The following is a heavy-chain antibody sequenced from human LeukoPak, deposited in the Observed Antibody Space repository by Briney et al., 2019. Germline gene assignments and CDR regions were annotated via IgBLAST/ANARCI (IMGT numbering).Heavy chain of an antibody. J-gene: IGHJ6*02. V-gene: IGHV1-18*01. Sequence: ASVKVSCKASGYTFTSYAMHWVRQAPGQGLEWMGWISAYNGNTNYAQKLQGRVTMSTDTSTSTAYMELRSLRSDDTAVYYCARDSSSWYYYYYGMDVWGQGTTVTVSS. CDR1: GYTFTSYA. D-gene: IGHD6-13*01. CDR2: ISAYNGNT. CDR3: ARDSSSWYYYYYGMDV.